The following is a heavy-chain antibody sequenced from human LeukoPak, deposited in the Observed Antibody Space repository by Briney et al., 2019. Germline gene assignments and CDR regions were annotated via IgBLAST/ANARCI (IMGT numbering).Heavy chain of an antibody. CDR1: GFTFSSYW. V-gene: IGHV3-7*01. D-gene: IGHD5-18*01. Sequence: GGSLRLSCAASGFTFSSYWMSWVRQAPGKGLEWVANIKQDGSEKYYVDSVKGRFTISRDNAKNSLYLQMNSLRAEDTAVYYCARGWSIQLSNLNWFDPWGQGTLVTVSS. CDR3: ARGWSIQLSNLNWFDP. CDR2: IKQDGSEK. J-gene: IGHJ5*02.